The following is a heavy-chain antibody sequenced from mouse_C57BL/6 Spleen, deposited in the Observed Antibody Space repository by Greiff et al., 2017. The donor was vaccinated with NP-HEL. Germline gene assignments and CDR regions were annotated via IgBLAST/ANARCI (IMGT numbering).Heavy chain of an antibody. V-gene: IGHV1-53*01. Sequence: QVQLQQPGTELVKPGASVKLSCTASGYTFTTYWMHWVKQRPGQGLEWIGNITPSNGGTNYNEQFQSKATLTVDKSSSTAYMQLSSLTAEDCAVYYCAREPWGYVDYWGQGATLTVSS. J-gene: IGHJ2*01. CDR1: GYTFTTYW. CDR3: AREPWGYVDY. CDR2: ITPSNGGT.